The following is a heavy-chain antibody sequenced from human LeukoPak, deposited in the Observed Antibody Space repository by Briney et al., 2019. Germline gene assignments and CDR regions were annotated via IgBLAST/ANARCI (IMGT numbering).Heavy chain of an antibody. Sequence: SETLSLTCTVSGGSISSGGYYWGWIRQPPGKGLEWIGSIYYSGSTYYNPSLKSRVTISIDRSKNQFSLILSSVTAADTAVYYCARGPYSSGWYLSEYFQHWGQGTLVTVSS. CDR3: ARGPYSSGWYLSEYFQH. CDR1: GGSISSGGYY. V-gene: IGHV4-39*07. J-gene: IGHJ1*01. D-gene: IGHD6-19*01. CDR2: IYYSGST.